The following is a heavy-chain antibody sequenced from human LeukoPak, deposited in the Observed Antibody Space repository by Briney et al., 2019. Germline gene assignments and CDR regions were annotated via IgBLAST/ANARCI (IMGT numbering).Heavy chain of an antibody. D-gene: IGHD3-22*01. Sequence: SETLSLTCTVSGDSISSSSFYWGWIRQPPGKGLEWIGSIYYSGSTYYNPSLKSRVTISVDTSKNQFSLKLSSVTAADTAVYYCARGEYYYDSRNPDDAFDIWGQGTMVTVSS. CDR2: IYYSGST. J-gene: IGHJ3*02. V-gene: IGHV4-39*07. CDR3: ARGEYYYDSRNPDDAFDI. CDR1: GDSISSSSFY.